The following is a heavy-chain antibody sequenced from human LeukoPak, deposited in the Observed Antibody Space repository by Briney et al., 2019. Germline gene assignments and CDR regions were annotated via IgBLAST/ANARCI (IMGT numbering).Heavy chain of an antibody. D-gene: IGHD6-19*01. CDR3: ARGEAVAGTFDY. V-gene: IGHV4-38-2*02. Sequence: SETLSLTCTVSGYSISSGYYWGWIRQPPGKGLEWIGSIYHSGSTYYNPSLKSRVTISVDTFKNQFSLKLSSVAAADTAVYYCARGEAVAGTFDYWGQGTLVTVSS. J-gene: IGHJ4*02. CDR2: IYHSGST. CDR1: GYSISSGYY.